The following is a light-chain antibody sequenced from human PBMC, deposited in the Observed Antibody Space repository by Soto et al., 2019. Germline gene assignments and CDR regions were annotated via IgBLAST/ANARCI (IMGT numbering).Light chain of an antibody. CDR2: AAS. V-gene: IGKV1-8*01. Sequence: AIRMTQSPSSLSASTGDRVTITCRASQGISSYLAWYQQKPGNAPKLLIYAASTLQSGVPSRFSGSGSGTDFTLTISCLQSEDFATYYCQQYYSSAWTFGQGTKVEIK. CDR3: QQYYSSAWT. J-gene: IGKJ1*01. CDR1: QGISSY.